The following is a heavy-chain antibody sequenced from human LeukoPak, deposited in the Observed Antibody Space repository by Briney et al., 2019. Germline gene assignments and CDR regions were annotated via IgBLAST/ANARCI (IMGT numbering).Heavy chain of an antibody. J-gene: IGHJ4*02. D-gene: IGHD3-10*01. CDR2: ISYDGSNK. CDR1: GFTFSSYA. V-gene: IGHV3-30*04. Sequence: GRSLRLSCAASGFTFSSYAMHWVRQAPGKGLEWVAVISYDGSNKYYADSVKGRFTISRDNSKNTLYLQMNSLRAGDTAVYYCARVGDYYGSGSYDYWGQGTLVTVSS. CDR3: ARVGDYYGSGSYDY.